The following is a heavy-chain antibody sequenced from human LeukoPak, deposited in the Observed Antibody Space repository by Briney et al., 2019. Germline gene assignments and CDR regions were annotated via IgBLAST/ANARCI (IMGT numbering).Heavy chain of an antibody. V-gene: IGHV3-7*01. CDR2: IREDGSEK. CDR1: GFTFGDYV. CDR3: ARDSTGSYDY. J-gene: IGHJ4*02. D-gene: IGHD1-26*01. Sequence: GGSLRLSCTASGFTFGDYVMSWVRQAPGKGLEWVAHIREDGSEKYYLDSVEGRFTISRDNSKNTLYLQMNSLRAEDTAVYYCARDSTGSYDYWGQGTLVTVSS.